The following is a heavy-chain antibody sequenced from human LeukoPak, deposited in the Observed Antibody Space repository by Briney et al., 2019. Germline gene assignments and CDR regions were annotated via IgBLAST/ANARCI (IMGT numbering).Heavy chain of an antibody. CDR3: AKDDYGGYY. Sequence: QPGGSLRLSCAASGFTFSSYWMSWVRQAPGKGLEWVANIKQDGSNKYYADSVKGRFTISRDNSKNTLYLQMNSLRAEDTAVYYCAKDDYGGYYWGQGTLVTVSS. CDR2: IKQDGSNK. CDR1: GFTFSSYW. V-gene: IGHV3-7*01. J-gene: IGHJ4*02. D-gene: IGHD4-23*01.